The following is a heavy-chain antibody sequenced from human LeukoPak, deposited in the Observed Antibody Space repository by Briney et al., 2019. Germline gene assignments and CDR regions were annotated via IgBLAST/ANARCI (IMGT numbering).Heavy chain of an antibody. J-gene: IGHJ6*03. CDR1: GFTFSSYA. CDR2: ISGSGGST. V-gene: IGHV3-23*01. D-gene: IGHD6-6*01. Sequence: TGGSLRLSCAASGFTFSSYAMSWVRQAPGKGLEWVSSISGSGGSTYYADSVKGRFTISRDNSKNTLYLQMNSLRAEDTAVYYCASSSGSYYYYMDVWGKGTTVTVSS. CDR3: ASSSGSYYYYMDV.